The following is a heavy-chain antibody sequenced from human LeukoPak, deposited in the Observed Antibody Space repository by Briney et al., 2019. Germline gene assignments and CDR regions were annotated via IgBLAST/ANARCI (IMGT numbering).Heavy chain of an antibody. D-gene: IGHD6-13*01. CDR1: GDSVSSNSAA. J-gene: IGHJ4*02. V-gene: IGHV6-1*01. CDR2: TYYRSKWHN. CDR3: ARSGIAAGVWFDY. Sequence: SQTLSLTCAISGDSVSSNSAAWNWIRQSPSRDLEWLGRTYYRSKWHNDYAVSVKSRITINPDTSKNQFSLQLNSVTPEDTAVYYCARSGIAAGVWFDYWDQGTLVTVSS.